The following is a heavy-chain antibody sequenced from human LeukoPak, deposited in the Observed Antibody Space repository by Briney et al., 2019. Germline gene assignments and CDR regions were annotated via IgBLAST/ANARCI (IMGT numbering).Heavy chain of an antibody. CDR3: ARVGIVSSGWYSLHAFDI. V-gene: IGHV4-39*07. CDR2: IYYSGST. D-gene: IGHD6-19*01. CDR1: GGSISSSSYY. J-gene: IGHJ3*02. Sequence: SETLSLTCTVSGGSISSSSYYWGWIRQPPGKGLEWIGSIYYSGSTYYNPSLKSRVTISVDTSKNQFSLKLSSVTAADTAVYYCARVGIVSSGWYSLHAFDIWGQGTMVTVSS.